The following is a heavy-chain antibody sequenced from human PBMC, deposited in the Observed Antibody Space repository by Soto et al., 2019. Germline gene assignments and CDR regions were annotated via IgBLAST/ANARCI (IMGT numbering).Heavy chain of an antibody. V-gene: IGHV1-18*01. CDR3: ARVLVGATVSGPRSPPSEY. CDR1: GYTFTSYG. Sequence: QVQLVQSGAEVKKPGASVKVSCKASGYTFTSYGISWVRQAPGQGLEWMGWISAYNGNTNYAQKLQGRVTMTTDTSASTAYMELRSLRSDDTAVYYCARVLVGATVSGPRSPPSEYWGQGTLVTVSS. J-gene: IGHJ4*02. CDR2: ISAYNGNT. D-gene: IGHD1-26*01.